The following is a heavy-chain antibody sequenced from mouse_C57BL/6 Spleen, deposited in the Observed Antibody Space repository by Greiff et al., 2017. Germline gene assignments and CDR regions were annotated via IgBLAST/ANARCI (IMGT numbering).Heavy chain of an antibody. Sequence: QVQLKQPGPELVKPGASVKISCKASGYAFSSSWMNWVKQRPGKGLEWIGRIYPGDGDTNYNGKFKGKATLTADKSSSTAYMQLSSLTSEDSAVYFCARGRQLRLQGFDYWGQGTTLTVSS. CDR1: GYAFSSSW. CDR3: ARGRQLRLQGFDY. J-gene: IGHJ2*01. CDR2: IYPGDGDT. D-gene: IGHD3-2*02. V-gene: IGHV1-82*01.